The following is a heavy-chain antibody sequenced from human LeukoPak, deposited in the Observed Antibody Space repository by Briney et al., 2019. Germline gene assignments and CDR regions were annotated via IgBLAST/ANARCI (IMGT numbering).Heavy chain of an antibody. CDR1: GYTFNDYY. CDR3: ASSTYYYDSSGYYLADDAFDI. J-gene: IGHJ3*02. CDR2: INPNSGGT. Sequence: ASVKVSCKASGYTFNDYYLHWVRQAPGQGLEWMGWINPNSGGTKYVQKFQGRVTMTRDRSISTAYMELSRLRSDDTAVYYCASSTYYYDSSGYYLADDAFDIWGQGTMVTVSS. V-gene: IGHV1-2*02. D-gene: IGHD3-22*01.